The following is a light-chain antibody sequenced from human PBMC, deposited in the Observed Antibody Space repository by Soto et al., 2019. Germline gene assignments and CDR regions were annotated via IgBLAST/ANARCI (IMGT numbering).Light chain of an antibody. CDR3: QQYKGPWT. CDR2: DAS. V-gene: IGKV1-5*01. CDR1: QSISSW. J-gene: IGKJ1*01. Sequence: DIQMTQSPSTLSASVGDRVTITCRASQSISSWLDWYQQKPGKAPKLLIYDASSLESGVPSRFSGSGCGTEFTLTISSLQPDDFATDYCQQYKGPWTFGQGTKVESK.